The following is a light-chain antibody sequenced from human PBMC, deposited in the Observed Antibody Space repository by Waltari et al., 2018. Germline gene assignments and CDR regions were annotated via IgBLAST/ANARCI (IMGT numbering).Light chain of an antibody. Sequence: EIVMTQSPATLSVSPGERATLSCRASQSVSSNLAWYQQKPGQAPRLLIHGASNRATGIPARFSGSGSGTEFTLTISSLQSEDFAVYYCQQYNNWPPGAFGQGTKVEIK. J-gene: IGKJ1*01. CDR2: GAS. CDR1: QSVSSN. CDR3: QQYNNWPPGA. V-gene: IGKV3-15*01.